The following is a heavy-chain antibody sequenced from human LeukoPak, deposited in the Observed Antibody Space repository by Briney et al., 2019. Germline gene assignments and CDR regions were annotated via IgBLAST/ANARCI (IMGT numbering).Heavy chain of an antibody. J-gene: IGHJ4*02. V-gene: IGHV3-9*01. CDR1: GFTFDDYA. CDR3: VKNIVSYYDSTGYFDY. CDR2: ISWDSGSI. Sequence: GGSLRLSCAASGFTFDDYAMHWVRQAPGKGLEWVSGISWDSGSIVYADSVKGRFTISRDNAKNYVYLQMNSLRPEDTAFYYCVKNIVSYYDSTGYFDYWGQGTLVTVSS. D-gene: IGHD3-22*01.